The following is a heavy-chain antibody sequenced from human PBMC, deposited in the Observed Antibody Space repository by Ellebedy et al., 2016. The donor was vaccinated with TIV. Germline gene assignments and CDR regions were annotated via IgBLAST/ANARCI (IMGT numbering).Heavy chain of an antibody. CDR1: GYTFTSYY. Sequence: ASVKVSCKASGYTFTSYYFYWVRQAPGQGLEWMGIINPTTGNSNYAQKFQGGVTMTRDTSTSTVDMELSNLRSEDTAVYYCARGDNYYYDSSGYYYTYWGQGTLVTVSS. D-gene: IGHD3-22*01. CDR2: INPTTGNS. CDR3: ARGDNYYYDSSGYYYTY. V-gene: IGHV1-46*01. J-gene: IGHJ4*02.